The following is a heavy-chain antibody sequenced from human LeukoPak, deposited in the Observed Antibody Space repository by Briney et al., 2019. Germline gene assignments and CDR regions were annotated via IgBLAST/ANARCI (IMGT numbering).Heavy chain of an antibody. Sequence: SETLSLTCTVSGGSISSYYWSWIRQPAGKGLEWIGRIYTSGSTNYNPSLKSRVTISVDTSKNQFSLRLSSVTAADTAVYYCARERYFDWLFDYWGQGTLVTVSS. V-gene: IGHV4-4*07. CDR2: IYTSGST. D-gene: IGHD3-9*01. CDR3: ARERYFDWLFDY. CDR1: GGSISSYY. J-gene: IGHJ4*02.